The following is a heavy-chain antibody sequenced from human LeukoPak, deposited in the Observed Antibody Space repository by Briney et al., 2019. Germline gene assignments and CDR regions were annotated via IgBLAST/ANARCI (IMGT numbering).Heavy chain of an antibody. D-gene: IGHD6-19*01. J-gene: IGHJ4*02. Sequence: SETLSLTCAVYGGSFSGYYWSWIRQPPGKGLDWIGEINHSGSTNYNPSLKGRVTISVDTSKNQFSLKRSSVTAADTAVYYCARGRRIAVTWGQGTLVTVSS. V-gene: IGHV4-34*01. CDR1: GGSFSGYY. CDR2: INHSGST. CDR3: ARGRRIAVT.